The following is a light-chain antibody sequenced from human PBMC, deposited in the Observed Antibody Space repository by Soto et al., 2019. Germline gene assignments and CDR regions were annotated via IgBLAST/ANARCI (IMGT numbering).Light chain of an antibody. CDR3: QQCSIWPHT. V-gene: IGKV3-11*01. J-gene: IGKJ1*01. Sequence: SQSVVAVSLSQGERATLSCSASHSTSSYLASYQQKPGQAPRLLIYDASNRATGIPARFSGSGSGTDFTLTIICLEPEDFAVYYCQQCSIWPHTFGQVTKVDIK. CDR1: HSTSSY. CDR2: DAS.